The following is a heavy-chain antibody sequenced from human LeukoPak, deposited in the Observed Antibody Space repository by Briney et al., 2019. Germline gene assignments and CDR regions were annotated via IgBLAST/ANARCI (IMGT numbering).Heavy chain of an antibody. D-gene: IGHD2-15*01. CDR3: ARGERCSGGSCYSTPLDY. Sequence: SETLSLTCAVYGGSFSGYYWSWIRQLPGKGLEWIGEINHSGSTNYNPSLKSRVTISVDTSKNQFSLKLSSVTAADTAVYYCARGERCSGGSCYSTPLDYWGQGTLVTVPS. CDR1: GGSFSGYY. V-gene: IGHV4-34*01. CDR2: INHSGST. J-gene: IGHJ4*02.